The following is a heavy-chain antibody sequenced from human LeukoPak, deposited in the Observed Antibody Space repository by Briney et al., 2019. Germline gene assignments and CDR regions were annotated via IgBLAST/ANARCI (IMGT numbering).Heavy chain of an antibody. Sequence: GASVKVSCKSSVYTFTSYYMHWVRQAPGQGLEWMGIINPSGGSTSYAQKFQGRVTITRNTSISTAYMELSSLRSEDTAVYYCARGRGRSLVSYGDAFDIWGQGKMVTVSS. CDR1: VYTFTSYY. D-gene: IGHD5-18*01. CDR2: INPSGGST. V-gene: IGHV1-46*01. CDR3: ARGRGRSLVSYGDAFDI. J-gene: IGHJ3*02.